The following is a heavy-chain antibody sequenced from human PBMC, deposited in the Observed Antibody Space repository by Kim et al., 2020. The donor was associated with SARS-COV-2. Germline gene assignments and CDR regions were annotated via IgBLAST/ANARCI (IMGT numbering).Heavy chain of an antibody. V-gene: IGHV4-34*01. J-gene: IGHJ5*02. CDR1: GGSFSGYY. D-gene: IGHD3-9*01. Sequence: SETLSLTCAVYGGSFSGYYWSWIRQPPGKELEWIGEINHSGSTNYNPSLKSRVTISVDTSKNQFSLKLSSVTAADTAVYYCARGELRYFGWLMWFDPWGQGTLVTVSS. CDR2: INHSGST. CDR3: ARGELRYFGWLMWFDP.